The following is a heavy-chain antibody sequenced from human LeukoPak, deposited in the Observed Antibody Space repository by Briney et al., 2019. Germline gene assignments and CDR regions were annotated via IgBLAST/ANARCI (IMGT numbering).Heavy chain of an antibody. D-gene: IGHD6-19*01. CDR3: ARDLGYSSGWYFGLNY. J-gene: IGHJ4*02. V-gene: IGHV4-34*01. CDR2: IYYSGST. Sequence: SETLSLTCAVYGGSFSGYYWSWIRQPPGKGLEWIGSIYYSGSTYYNPSLKSRVTISVDTSKNQFSLKLSSVTAADTAVYYCARDLGYSSGWYFGLNYWGQGTLVTVSS. CDR1: GGSFSGYY.